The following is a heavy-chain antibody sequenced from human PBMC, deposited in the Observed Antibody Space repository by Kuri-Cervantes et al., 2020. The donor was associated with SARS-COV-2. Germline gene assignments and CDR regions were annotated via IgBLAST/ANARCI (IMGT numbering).Heavy chain of an antibody. J-gene: IGHJ4*02. Sequence: GGSLRLSCAASGFTFSSYAMSWVRQAPGRGLEWVSAISGSGGSTYYADSVKGRFTISRDNSKNTLYLQMNSLRAEDTAVYYCARSPGDGDYDPFDYWGQGTLVTVSS. D-gene: IGHD4-17*01. CDR1: GFTFSSYA. V-gene: IGHV3-23*01. CDR3: ARSPGDGDYDPFDY. CDR2: ISGSGGST.